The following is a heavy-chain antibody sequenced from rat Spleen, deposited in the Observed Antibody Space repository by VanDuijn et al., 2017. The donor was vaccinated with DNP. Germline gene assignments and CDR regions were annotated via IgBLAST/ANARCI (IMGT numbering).Heavy chain of an antibody. CDR3: VRERSGVDY. D-gene: IGHD4-3*01. Sequence: EVSLVESGGGLVQPGRSLKLSCAASGFNFNDYWMGWVRQAPGKGLEWIGEINKDSRTKKYSPSLKDKFSISRDNAQNILFLQMSNLGSEDTATYYCVRERSGVDYWGQGVTVTVSS. CDR2: INKDSRTK. J-gene: IGHJ2*01. V-gene: IGHV4-2*01. CDR1: GFNFNDYW.